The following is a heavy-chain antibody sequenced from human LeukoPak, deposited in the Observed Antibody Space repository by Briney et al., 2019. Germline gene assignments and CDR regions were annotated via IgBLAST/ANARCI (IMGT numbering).Heavy chain of an antibody. D-gene: IGHD6-19*01. V-gene: IGHV1-69*06. CDR2: IIPIFGTA. J-gene: IGHJ4*02. CDR1: GGTFSSYA. CDR3: ARALSGYSSGYYFDY. Sequence: ASVKVSCKASGGTFSSYAISWVRQAPGQGLEWMGGIIPIFGTANYAQKFQGRVTITADKSTSTAYMELSSLRSEDTAVYYCARALSGYSSGYYFDYWGQGTLVTVSS.